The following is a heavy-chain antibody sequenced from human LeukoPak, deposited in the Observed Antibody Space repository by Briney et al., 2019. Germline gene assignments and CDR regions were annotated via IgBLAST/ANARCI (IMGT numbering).Heavy chain of an antibody. Sequence: GGSLRLSCAASGVTVNYNFMSWVRQAPGKGLEWVSVIYSDGSADYADSVKGRFTISRDDAQNTLYLQMNSLRAGDTAVYYCARAPRPFDNSDYYFDYWGQGSLVTVSS. D-gene: IGHD3-22*01. CDR2: IYSDGSA. CDR3: ARAPRPFDNSDYYFDY. V-gene: IGHV3-53*01. CDR1: GVTVNYNF. J-gene: IGHJ4*02.